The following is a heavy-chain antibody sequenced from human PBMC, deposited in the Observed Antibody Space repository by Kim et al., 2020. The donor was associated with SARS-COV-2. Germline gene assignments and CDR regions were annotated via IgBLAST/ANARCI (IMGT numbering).Heavy chain of an antibody. V-gene: IGHV3-30*01. D-gene: IGHD4-17*01. J-gene: IGHJ4*02. CDR3: ARDPTVLYYFDY. Sequence: KADPGTGRFTIARDKSKNTLYLQMDSLRAEDTAVYYCARDPTVLYYFDYWGQGTLVTVSS.